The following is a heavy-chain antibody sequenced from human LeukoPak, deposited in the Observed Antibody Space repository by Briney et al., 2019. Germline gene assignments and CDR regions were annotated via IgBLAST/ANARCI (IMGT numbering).Heavy chain of an antibody. V-gene: IGHV3-48*03. CDR1: GFTFSSYE. CDR2: ITSSGRII. J-gene: IGHJ6*02. Sequence: PGGSLRLSCAASGFTFSSYEMNWVRQAPGKGLEWVAYITSSGRIIYYADSVKGRFTISRDNAKNSLYPQMNSLRAEDTAVYYCASTGGYGSGTYDYYYFGMDVWGQGTTVTVSS. CDR3: ASTGGYGSGTYDYYYFGMDV. D-gene: IGHD3-10*01.